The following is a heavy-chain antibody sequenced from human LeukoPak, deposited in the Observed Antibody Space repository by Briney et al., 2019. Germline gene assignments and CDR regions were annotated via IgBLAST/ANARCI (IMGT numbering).Heavy chain of an antibody. J-gene: IGHJ4*02. CDR1: GFTFSSYW. V-gene: IGHV3-74*01. D-gene: IGHD1-26*01. CDR3: ARDGLAPRIGPGPFRAADY. CDR2: INSDGSST. Sequence: PGGSLRLSCAASGFTFSSYWMHWVRQAPGKGLVWVSRINSDGSSTSYADSVKGRFTISRDNAKTTLYLQMNSLRAEDTAVYYCARDGLAPRIGPGPFRAADYWGQGTLVTVSS.